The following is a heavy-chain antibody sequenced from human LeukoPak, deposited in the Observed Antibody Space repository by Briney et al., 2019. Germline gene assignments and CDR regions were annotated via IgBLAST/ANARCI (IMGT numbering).Heavy chain of an antibody. D-gene: IGHD3-22*01. CDR1: GGSFSGYY. J-gene: IGHJ4*02. CDR3: ARGAQTYYDKAPVDY. V-gene: IGHV4-34*01. CDR2: INHSGST. Sequence: SETLSLTCAAYGGSFSGYYWSWIRQPPGKGLEWIGEINHSGSTNYNPSLKSRVTISVDTSKSQFSLKLNSMTAADTAVYYCARGAQTYYDKAPVDYWGQGTLVTVSS.